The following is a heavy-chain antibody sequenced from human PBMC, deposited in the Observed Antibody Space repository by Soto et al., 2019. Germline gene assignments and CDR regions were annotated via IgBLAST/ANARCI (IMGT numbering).Heavy chain of an antibody. J-gene: IGHJ6*02. CDR2: IWYEGSNK. CDR3: ARAVRERLWFGVRGACMVV. V-gene: IGHV3-33*04. Sequence: VRVASKKKIEWVAVIWYEGSNKYYADSVKGRFTISRDNSKNTVYLQMNSLRAEDTAVYYCARAVRERLWFGVRGACMVVSVQGT. D-gene: IGHD3-10*01.